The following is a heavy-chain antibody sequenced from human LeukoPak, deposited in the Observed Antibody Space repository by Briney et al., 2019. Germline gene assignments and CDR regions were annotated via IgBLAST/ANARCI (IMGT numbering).Heavy chain of an antibody. V-gene: IGHV4-59*01. Sequence: KPAETLSLTCTVSGVSINTYFWSWIRQPPGKGLEWIGYVYYNGITNYNPSLKSRVSISLDTSKNQFSLRLNSVTAAETAVYYCAIQLGGTTFHWGQGTLVTVSS. CDR3: AIQLGGTTFH. CDR1: GVSINTYF. CDR2: VYYNGIT. J-gene: IGHJ4*02. D-gene: IGHD1/OR15-1a*01.